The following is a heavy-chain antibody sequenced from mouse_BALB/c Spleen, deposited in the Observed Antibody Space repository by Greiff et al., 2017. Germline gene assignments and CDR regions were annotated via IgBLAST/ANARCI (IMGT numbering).Heavy chain of an antibody. D-gene: IGHD1-1*01. CDR1: GYTFTDYY. CDR3: ARGGVVATDFDY. CDR2: IYPGSGNT. J-gene: IGHJ2*01. Sequence: QVQLQQSGAELARPGASVKLSCKASGYTFTDYYINWVKQRTGQGLEWIGEIYPGSGNTYYNEKFKGKATLTADKSSSTAYMQLSSLTSEDSAVYFCARGGVVATDFDYWGQGTTLTVSS. V-gene: IGHV1-77*01.